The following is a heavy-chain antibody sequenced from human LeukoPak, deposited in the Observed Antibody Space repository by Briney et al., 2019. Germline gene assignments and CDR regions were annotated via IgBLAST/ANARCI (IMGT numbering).Heavy chain of an antibody. CDR3: ARDLNARSSFELGY. D-gene: IGHD6-13*01. CDR1: EFTFSSYW. V-gene: IGHV3-7*01. J-gene: IGHJ4*02. Sequence: GGSLRLSCAASEFTFSSYWMTWVRQAPGKGLEWVANINRDGSEKYYVDSVKGRFTISRDNAKNSLFLQMNSLRAEDMAVYYCARDLNARSSFELGYWGQGTLVTVSS. CDR2: INRDGSEK.